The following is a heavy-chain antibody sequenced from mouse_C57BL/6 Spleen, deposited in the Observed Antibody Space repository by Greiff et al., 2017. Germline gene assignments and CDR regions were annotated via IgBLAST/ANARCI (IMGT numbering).Heavy chain of an antibody. V-gene: IGHV7-3*01. D-gene: IGHD1-1*01. CDR1: GFNFTDYY. J-gene: IGHJ2*01. CDR2: IRNKANGYTK. CDR3: ARSPDYYGSNPLDY. Sequence: DVQLVESGGGLVQPGGSLSLSCAASGFNFTDYYMSWVRQHPGKALEWLGFIRNKANGYTKEYSASVKGRLPISRVNSQSILYLQRNALRADDSATYYCARSPDYYGSNPLDYWGLGTTLTVSS.